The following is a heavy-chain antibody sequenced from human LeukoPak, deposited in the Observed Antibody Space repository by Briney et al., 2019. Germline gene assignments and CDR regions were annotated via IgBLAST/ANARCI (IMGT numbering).Heavy chain of an antibody. D-gene: IGHD3-16*01. J-gene: IGHJ4*02. V-gene: IGHV3-23*01. CDR3: AKIQGAY. CDR1: GFTFSRSA. CDR2: ISGSGYNT. Sequence: GGSLRLSCAASGFTFSRSAMTWVRQAPGKGLEWVSAISGSGYNTYYADSVKGRFTISRENSKNTLYLQMNSLRAEDTAVYYCAKIQGAYWGQGTLVTVSS.